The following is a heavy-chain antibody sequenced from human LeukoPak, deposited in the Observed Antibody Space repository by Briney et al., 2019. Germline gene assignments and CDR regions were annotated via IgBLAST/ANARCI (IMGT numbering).Heavy chain of an antibody. CDR1: GGSINSYY. J-gene: IGHJ4*02. V-gene: IGHV4-59*01. D-gene: IGHD3-3*01. CDR3: ASRSSIWSGYQDTLYYFDS. Sequence: SETLSLTCIVSGGSINSYYWSWIRQPPGKRLEWIGHIYYSGSTNYNPSLKSRVTISVDTSKNQFSLKLSSVTAADTAVYYCASRSSIWSGYQDTLYYFDSWGQGTLVTVSS. CDR2: IYYSGST.